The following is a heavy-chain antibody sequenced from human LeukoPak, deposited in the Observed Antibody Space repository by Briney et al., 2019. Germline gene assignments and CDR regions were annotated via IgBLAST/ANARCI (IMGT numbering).Heavy chain of an antibody. V-gene: IGHV4-34*01. CDR2: INHSGST. Sequence: SETLSLTCAVYGGSFSGYYWSWIRQPPGKGLEWIGEINHSGSTNYSPFLKSRVTISVDPSKNQFSLKLGSVTAADTAVYYCARSYSDAFDIWGQGTMVTVSS. CDR1: GGSFSGYY. D-gene: IGHD1-26*01. CDR3: ARSYSDAFDI. J-gene: IGHJ3*02.